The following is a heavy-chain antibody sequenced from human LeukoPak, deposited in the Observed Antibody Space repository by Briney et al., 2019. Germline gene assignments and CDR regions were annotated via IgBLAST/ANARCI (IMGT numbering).Heavy chain of an antibody. Sequence: GGSLRLSCAASGFAFSSYGMNWVRQAPGKGLEWISYITASAPSPIYYADSVKGRFTISRDNAKNSLYLQMNSLRAEDTAVYYCARDYYGSGNFVFDYWGREPWSPSP. V-gene: IGHV3-48*04. D-gene: IGHD3-10*01. CDR1: GFAFSSYG. CDR3: ARDYYGSGNFVFDY. CDR2: ITASAPSPI. J-gene: IGHJ4*02.